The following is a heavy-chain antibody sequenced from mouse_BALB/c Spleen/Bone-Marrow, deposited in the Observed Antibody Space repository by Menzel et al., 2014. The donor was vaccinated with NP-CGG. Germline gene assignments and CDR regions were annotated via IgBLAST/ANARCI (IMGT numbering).Heavy chain of an antibody. CDR1: GYAFSSSW. CDR2: IYPGDGDT. Sequence: QVQLQQSGPEMVKPGASVKISCRASGYAFSSSWMNWVKQRPGQGLEWIGRIYPGDGDTNYNGKFKGKATLTADKSSSTAYMQLSSLTSVDFAVYICARTYGSSYFVYWGQGTLVTVSA. D-gene: IGHD1-1*01. J-gene: IGHJ3*01. CDR3: ARTYGSSYFVY. V-gene: IGHV1-82*01.